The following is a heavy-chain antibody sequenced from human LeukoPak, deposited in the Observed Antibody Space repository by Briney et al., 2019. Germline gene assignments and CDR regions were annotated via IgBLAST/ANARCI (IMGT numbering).Heavy chain of an antibody. D-gene: IGHD6-19*01. CDR1: GFTFSSYS. J-gene: IGHJ6*02. CDR2: ISSSSSTI. CDR3: AKTSGWYEDYYYYGMDV. Sequence: PGGSLRLTCAASGFTFSSYSMNWVRQAPGKGLEWVSYISSSSSTIYYADSVKGRFTISGDNSKNTLYLQMNSLRAEDTTVYYCAKTSGWYEDYYYYGMDVWGQGTTVTVSS. V-gene: IGHV3-48*01.